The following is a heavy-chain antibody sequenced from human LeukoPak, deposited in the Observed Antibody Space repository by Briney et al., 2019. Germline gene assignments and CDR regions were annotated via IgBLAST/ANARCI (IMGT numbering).Heavy chain of an antibody. CDR1: GFTFSSYA. CDR3: AKDPAPIAVAGTRHSDY. Sequence: GGSLRLSCAASGFTFSSYAMHWVRQAPGKGLEWVAVISYDGSNKYYADSVKGRFTISRDNSKNTLYLQMNSLRAEDTAVYYCAKDPAPIAVAGTRHSDYWGQGTLVTVSS. D-gene: IGHD6-19*01. CDR2: ISYDGSNK. J-gene: IGHJ4*02. V-gene: IGHV3-30-3*01.